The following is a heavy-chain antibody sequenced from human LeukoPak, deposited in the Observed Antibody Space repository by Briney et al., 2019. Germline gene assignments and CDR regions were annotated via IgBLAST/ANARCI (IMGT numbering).Heavy chain of an antibody. CDR1: VGSISGHY. Sequence: PSETLSLTCTVSVGSISGHYWSWIRQSPERGLESIAYVFSTGSPNYNPSLESRGTISVDTSNNQISLTLISVTAADTALYYCARARYYSDAGSYFIDQWGQGTPVTVSS. J-gene: IGHJ5*02. V-gene: IGHV4-59*11. D-gene: IGHD3-10*01. CDR3: ARARYYSDAGSYFIDQ. CDR2: VFSTGSP.